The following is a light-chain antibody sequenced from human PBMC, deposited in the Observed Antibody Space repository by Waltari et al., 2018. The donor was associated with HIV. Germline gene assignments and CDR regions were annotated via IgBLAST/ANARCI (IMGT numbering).Light chain of an antibody. J-gene: IGKJ1*01. V-gene: IGKV3-11*01. Sequence: EIILTQSPATLSLSPGDRATLSCRASETVSYYLAWYQQRPGQAPRILVYDASKRATGIPARFSGSGSGTDFTLTISSLEPEDFAVYYCQQRTNWWTFGQGTKVEI. CDR1: ETVSYY. CDR3: QQRTNWWT. CDR2: DAS.